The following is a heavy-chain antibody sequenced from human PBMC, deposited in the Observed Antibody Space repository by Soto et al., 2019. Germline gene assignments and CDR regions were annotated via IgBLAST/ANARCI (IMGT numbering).Heavy chain of an antibody. V-gene: IGHV3-7*03. J-gene: IGHJ5*02. CDR1: GFTFSTYW. CDR2: IKEDGSEQ. Sequence: LRLSCAASGFTFSTYWMSWVRQAPGKGLEWVANIKEDGSEQYYVDSVKGRFTISRDNAKNSLYLQMNSLRAEDTAVYYCARRLSSSSSKVLDLWGQGTQVTVSS. CDR3: ARRLSSSSSKVLDL. D-gene: IGHD6-6*01.